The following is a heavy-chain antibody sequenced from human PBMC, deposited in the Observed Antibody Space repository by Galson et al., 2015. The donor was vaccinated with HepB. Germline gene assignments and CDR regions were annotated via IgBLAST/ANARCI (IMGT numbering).Heavy chain of an antibody. CDR2: ISSRGSTV. J-gene: IGHJ3*01. CDR1: GFTFDSYG. D-gene: IGHD3-10*01. Sequence: SLRLSCAASGFTFDSYGMNWVRQSPGKGLEWISFISSRGSTVYYADSVKGRFTISRDNTNNAVTVQMNGLRGDDSAIYYCARGTSCSGGSCYPFTAFDVWGRGTVVSVSS. CDR3: ARGTSCSGGSCYPFTAFDV. V-gene: IGHV3-48*03.